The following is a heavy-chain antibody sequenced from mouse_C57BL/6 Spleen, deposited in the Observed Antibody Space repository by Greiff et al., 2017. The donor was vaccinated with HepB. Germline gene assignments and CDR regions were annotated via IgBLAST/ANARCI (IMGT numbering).Heavy chain of an antibody. Sequence: EVMLVESEGGLVQPGSSMKLSCTASGFTFSDYYMAWVRQVPEKGLEWVANINYDGSSTYYLDSLKSRFIISRDNAKNILYLQMSSLKSEDTATYYCARADYYGSRLDYWGQGTTLTVSS. CDR1: GFTFSDYY. CDR2: INYDGSST. J-gene: IGHJ2*01. CDR3: ARADYYGSRLDY. V-gene: IGHV5-16*01. D-gene: IGHD1-1*01.